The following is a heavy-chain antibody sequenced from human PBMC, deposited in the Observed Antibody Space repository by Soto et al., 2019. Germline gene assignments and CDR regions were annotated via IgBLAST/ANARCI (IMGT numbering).Heavy chain of an antibody. J-gene: IGHJ3*02. D-gene: IGHD3-3*01. CDR1: GFTFSSYA. CDR3: AKGSSYDFWSNAAFDI. Sequence: GGSLRLSCAASGFTFSSYAMHWVRQAPGKGLEWVAVITYDDNNKYYADSVKGRFTITRDNSKNTLLLQMNSLRVEDTAVYYCAKGSSYDFWSNAAFDIWGQGTMVTVSS. V-gene: IGHV3-30-3*01. CDR2: ITYDDNNK.